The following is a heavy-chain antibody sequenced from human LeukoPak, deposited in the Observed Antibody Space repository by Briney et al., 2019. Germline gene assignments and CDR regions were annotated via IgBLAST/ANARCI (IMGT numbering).Heavy chain of an antibody. J-gene: IGHJ6*02. CDR2: ISSSSSTI. CDR3: ARELRASGYDYFYYYYGMDV. D-gene: IGHD5-12*01. CDR1: GFIFSDYS. Sequence: GGSLRLSCAASGFIFSDYSMNWVRQAPGKGLEWVSYISSSSSTIYYADSVKGRFTISRDNAKNSLYLQMNSLRDEDTAVYYCARELRASGYDYFYYYYGMDVWGQGTTVTVSS. V-gene: IGHV3-48*02.